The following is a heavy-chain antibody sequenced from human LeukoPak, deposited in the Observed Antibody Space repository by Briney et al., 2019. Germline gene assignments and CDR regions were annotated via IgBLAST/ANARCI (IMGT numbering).Heavy chain of an antibody. Sequence: PGGSLRLSCEASGFSFGDYYMTWIRQAPGKGLEWISNINSNSYTIYYADSVKGRFTISRDNAKRSLYLQMNSLRAEDTAVYYCARDKIEGPTKLDYWGQGILVTVSS. CDR2: INSNSYTI. D-gene: IGHD1-1*01. CDR1: GFSFGDYY. J-gene: IGHJ4*02. V-gene: IGHV3-11*04. CDR3: ARDKIEGPTKLDY.